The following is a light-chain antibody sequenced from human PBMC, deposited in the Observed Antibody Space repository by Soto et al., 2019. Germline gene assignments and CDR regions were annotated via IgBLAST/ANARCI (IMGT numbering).Light chain of an antibody. CDR3: QQYGSSPWT. CDR2: GAS. J-gene: IGKJ1*01. CDR1: QSVSSRS. V-gene: IGKV3-20*01. Sequence: EIVLAQSPGTLSLSPGERATLSCRASQSVSSRSLAWYQQKPGQAPRLLIYGASSRATGIPDRFSGSGSGTDFTLTIRRLEPEDFAVYYCQQYGSSPWTFGQGTKVEI.